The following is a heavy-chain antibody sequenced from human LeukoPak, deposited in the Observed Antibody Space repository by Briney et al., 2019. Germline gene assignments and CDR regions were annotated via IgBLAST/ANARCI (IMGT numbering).Heavy chain of an antibody. V-gene: IGHV3-23*01. CDR3: ARDAYGCSVDY. Sequence: PGGSLRLSCVSSRFTFSSYAMSWVRQAPGKGLEWVSSISGSGGRTYYADSVKGRFTISRDNAKNSLYLQMNSLRAEDTAVYYCARDAYGCSVDYWGQGTLVTVSS. CDR1: RFTFSSYA. J-gene: IGHJ4*02. D-gene: IGHD3-16*01. CDR2: ISGSGGRT.